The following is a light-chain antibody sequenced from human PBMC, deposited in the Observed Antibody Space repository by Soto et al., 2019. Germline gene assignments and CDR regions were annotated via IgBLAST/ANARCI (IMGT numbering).Light chain of an antibody. J-gene: IGKJ5*01. V-gene: IGKV3-15*01. CDR2: GAS. Sequence: EIVLTQSPGTLSLSPGESATLSCRASQSIGSNYLAWYQQKPGQAPRLLIYGASTRATGIPARFSGSGSGTEFTLTISRLQSEDFAVYYCQQFHNWPPITCGQGTRLEIK. CDR3: QQFHNWPPIT. CDR1: QSIGSN.